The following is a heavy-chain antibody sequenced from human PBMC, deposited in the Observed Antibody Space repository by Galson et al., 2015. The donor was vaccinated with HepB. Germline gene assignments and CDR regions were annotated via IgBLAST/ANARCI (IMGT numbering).Heavy chain of an antibody. D-gene: IGHD2-15*01. CDR3: ARDQGSGSHFFDY. V-gene: IGHV7-4-1*02. J-gene: IGHJ4*02. Sequence: SVKVSCKASGDTFTNYAMNWVRQAPGQGLEWMGWINTNTGNPTYGQGFTGRFVFSLDTSVSTAYLRISSLKAEDTAVYYCARDQGSGSHFFDYWGQGTLVTVSS. CDR1: GDTFTNYA. CDR2: INTNTGNP.